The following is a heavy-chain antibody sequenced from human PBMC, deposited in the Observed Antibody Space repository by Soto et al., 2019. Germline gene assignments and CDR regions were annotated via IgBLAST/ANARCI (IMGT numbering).Heavy chain of an antibody. V-gene: IGHV1-69*01. CDR3: AREGDSGSHIGY. CDR1: GGTFSSYA. J-gene: IGHJ4*02. Sequence: QVQLVQSGAEVKKPGSSVKVSCKASGGTFSSYAISWVRQAPGQGLEWMGGIIPIFGTANYAQKFQGRVTITADESTSTAYMELSSLRAEYTAVYYCAREGDSGSHIGYWGQGTLVTVSS. D-gene: IGHD3-22*01. CDR2: IIPIFGTA.